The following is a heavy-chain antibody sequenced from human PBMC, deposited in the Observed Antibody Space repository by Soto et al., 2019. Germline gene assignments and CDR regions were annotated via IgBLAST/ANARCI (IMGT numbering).Heavy chain of an antibody. J-gene: IGHJ6*03. CDR1: GFTFSSYG. V-gene: IGHV3-33*01. Sequence: QVQLVESGGGVVQPGRSLRLSCAASGFTFSSYGMHWVRQAPGKGLEWVAVIWYDGSNKYYADSVKGRFTISRDNSKNTLYLQMNSLRAEDTAVYYCARDSWTYSSGWYGPSVYYYMDVWGKGTTVTVSS. CDR2: IWYDGSNK. CDR3: ARDSWTYSSGWYGPSVYYYMDV. D-gene: IGHD6-19*01.